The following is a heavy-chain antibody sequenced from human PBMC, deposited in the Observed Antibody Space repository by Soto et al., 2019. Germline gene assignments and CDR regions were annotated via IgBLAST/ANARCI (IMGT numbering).Heavy chain of an antibody. CDR2: IVPMFGTP. V-gene: IGHV1-69*01. CDR1: GGTFSSSA. CDR3: AKIGERSWFDS. Sequence: QVQLVQSGAALKKPGSSVKVSCRASGGTFSSSAISLLRQAPGQGLEWLGGIVPMFGTPDIAQKFQGRVTITADEATGTAYMEVGSLRSEDTATYYCAKIGERSWFDSWGQGTLVNVSS. J-gene: IGHJ5*01. D-gene: IGHD3-10*01.